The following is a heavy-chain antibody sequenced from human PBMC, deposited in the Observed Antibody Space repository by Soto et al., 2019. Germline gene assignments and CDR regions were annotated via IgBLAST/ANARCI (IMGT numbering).Heavy chain of an antibody. CDR1: GGSISSSSYY. V-gene: IGHV4-39*01. CDR3: ARGTRSGWYYFDY. D-gene: IGHD6-19*01. Sequence: SETLSLTCTVSGGSISSSSYYWCWIRQPPGKGLEWIGSIYYSGSTYYNPSLKSRVTISVDTSKNQFSLKLSSVTAADTAVYYCARGTRSGWYYFDYWGQGTLVTVSS. CDR2: IYYSGST. J-gene: IGHJ4*02.